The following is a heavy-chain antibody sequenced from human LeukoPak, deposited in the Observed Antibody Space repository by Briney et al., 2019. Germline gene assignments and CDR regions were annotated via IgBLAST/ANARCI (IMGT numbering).Heavy chain of an antibody. D-gene: IGHD3-16*02. Sequence: GGSLRLSCAASGFTFSSYAMSWVRQAPGKGLEWVSAISGSGGSTYYADSVKGRFTISRDNAKNSLYLQMNSLRAEDTAIYYCASYRVSHGMDVWGRGTTVTVSS. CDR1: GFTFSSYA. CDR3: ASYRVSHGMDV. CDR2: ISGSGGST. J-gene: IGHJ6*02. V-gene: IGHV3-23*01.